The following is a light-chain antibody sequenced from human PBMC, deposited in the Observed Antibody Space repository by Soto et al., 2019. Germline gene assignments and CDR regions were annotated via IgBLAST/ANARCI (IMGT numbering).Light chain of an antibody. CDR2: GAS. CDR3: QQYKNWPRT. V-gene: IGKV3-15*01. CDR1: QSVSSN. J-gene: IGKJ1*01. Sequence: IVMTQSPGTLSVSPGARAALSCRASQSVSSNLAWYQQKPGQAPRLLIYGASTRATGIPARFSGSGSGTEFTLTISSLQSEDFAVYYCQQYKNWPRTFGQGTKVDI.